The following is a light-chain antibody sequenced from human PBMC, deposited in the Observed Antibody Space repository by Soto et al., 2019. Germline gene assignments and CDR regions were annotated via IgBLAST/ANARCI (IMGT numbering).Light chain of an antibody. Sequence: DVQMTQSPSSLSESVGDRVTISCRASQSISFYLNWYQQKPGKAPKLLIYAASSLQSGVPSRFSGSGFGTDFTLTISSLQPEDFATYYCQQNYVAPPLTFGGGTKVEIK. J-gene: IGKJ4*01. CDR2: AAS. V-gene: IGKV1-39*01. CDR1: QSISFY. CDR3: QQNYVAPPLT.